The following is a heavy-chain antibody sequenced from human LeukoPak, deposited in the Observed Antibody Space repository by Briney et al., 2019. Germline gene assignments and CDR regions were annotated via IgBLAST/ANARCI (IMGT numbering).Heavy chain of an antibody. CDR3: ARGRSDYYLDS. CDR1: GYTFTDYY. Sequence: ASLKVSCKASGYTFTDYYMHWVRQAPGHGLEWMGWIYPDSGGTNYAQKFQGRVTMTRDTSTSTAYMGLSRLTSDDTAVYYCARGRSDYYLDSWGQGTLVTVSS. CDR2: IYPDSGGT. D-gene: IGHD3-10*01. J-gene: IGHJ4*02. V-gene: IGHV1-2*02.